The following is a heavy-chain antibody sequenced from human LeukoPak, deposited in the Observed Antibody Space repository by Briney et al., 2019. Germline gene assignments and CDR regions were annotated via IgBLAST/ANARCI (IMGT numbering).Heavy chain of an antibody. CDR3: GMSGDRVPLQDDVFDA. V-gene: IGHV5-51*01. J-gene: IGHJ3*01. D-gene: IGHD1-26*01. CDR2: IYPGDSGP. CDR1: GYSFTNYW. Sequence: GESLKISCKGSGYSFTNYWIGWVRQMPGKGLEWMGIIYPGDSGPTYSPSFQGQVTISVDKSINTAYLQWSSLQASDTAMYYCGMSGDRVPLQDDVFDAWGQGTMVTVST.